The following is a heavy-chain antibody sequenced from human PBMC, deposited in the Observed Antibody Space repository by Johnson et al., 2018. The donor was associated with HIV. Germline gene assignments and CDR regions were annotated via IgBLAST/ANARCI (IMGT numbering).Heavy chain of an antibody. CDR2: ISKDGDNE. V-gene: IGHV3-30-3*01. Sequence: QVQLVESGGGLVQPGGSLRLSCAASGFTFDDYAMHWVRQAPGKGLESVAVISKDGDNEYYADSVKGRFTISRDNAKISLYLQMNSLSAEDTAVYYCARGGPGGVDAFEIWGQGTMVTVSS. CDR1: GFTFDDYA. J-gene: IGHJ3*02. CDR3: ARGGPGGVDAFEI. D-gene: IGHD3-10*01.